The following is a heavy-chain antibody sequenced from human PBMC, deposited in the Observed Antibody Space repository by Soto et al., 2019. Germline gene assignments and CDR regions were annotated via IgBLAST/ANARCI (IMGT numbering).Heavy chain of an antibody. Sequence: SLRLSCAASGFTFSSYWMHSVRQAPGKGLVWVSRINSDGSSTSYADSVKGRFTISRDNAKNSLYLQMNSLRDEDTAVYYCARAPYYDFWSGYYAYGMDVWGQGTTVTVSS. J-gene: IGHJ6*02. CDR3: ARAPYYDFWSGYYAYGMDV. CDR1: GFTFSSYW. D-gene: IGHD3-3*01. CDR2: INSDGSST. V-gene: IGHV3-74*01.